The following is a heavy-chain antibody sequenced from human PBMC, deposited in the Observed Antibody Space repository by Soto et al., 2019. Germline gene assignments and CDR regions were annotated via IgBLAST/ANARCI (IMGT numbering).Heavy chain of an antibody. D-gene: IGHD6-19*01. CDR2: INSDGSST. CDR3: ARAQYTSGWYYFDY. J-gene: IGHJ4*02. Sequence: GGSLRLSCAASGFTFSIYWMHWVRQAPGKGLVWVSRINSDGSSTSYADSVKGRFTISRDNAKNTLYLQMNSLRAEDTAVYYCARAQYTSGWYYFDYWGQGTLVTVSS. CDR1: GFTFSIYW. V-gene: IGHV3-74*01.